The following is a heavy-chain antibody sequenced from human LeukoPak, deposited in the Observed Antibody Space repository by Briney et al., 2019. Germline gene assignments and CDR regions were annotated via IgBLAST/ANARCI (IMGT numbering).Heavy chain of an antibody. CDR2: ISSDSRYI. V-gene: IGHV3-21*04. CDR1: GFTFSFYS. CDR3: ARGYDYGDYVGDFDY. D-gene: IGHD4-17*01. Sequence: GGSLRLSCAASGFTFSFYSMNWVRQAPGKGLEWVSSISSDSRYIYYADSVKGRFTISRDNAKNSLYLQMNSLRAEDTAVYYCARGYDYGDYVGDFDYWGQGTLVTVSS. J-gene: IGHJ4*02.